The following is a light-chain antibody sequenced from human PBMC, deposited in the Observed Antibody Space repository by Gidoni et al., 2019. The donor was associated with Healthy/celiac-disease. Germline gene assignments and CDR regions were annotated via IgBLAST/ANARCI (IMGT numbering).Light chain of an antibody. CDR2: EAS. V-gene: IGKV3-11*01. J-gene: IGKJ5*01. CDR1: QSVSSY. CDR3: QQRSNWPPAIT. Sequence: DIVLTQSPATLSSSQGERATLSCSASQSVSSYLAWYQQKPGQAPRLLIYEASNRATGIPARFSGSGSGTDYTLTISSIEPEDVAVYYYQQRSNWPPAITFGQGTRLEIK.